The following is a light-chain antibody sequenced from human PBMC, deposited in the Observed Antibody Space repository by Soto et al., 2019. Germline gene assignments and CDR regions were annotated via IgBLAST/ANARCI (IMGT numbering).Light chain of an antibody. CDR2: DTS. CDR3: QQYIDWPPGT. CDR1: QSVSSS. Sequence: EIVLTQSPATLSVSPGERVTLSCRASQSVSSSLAWYQQRPGQAPRLLIYDTSTRAAGISARFSGSGSGTGFTLTISSLQSEDFAVYYCQQYIDWPPGTFGQGTKVDIK. J-gene: IGKJ1*01. V-gene: IGKV3-15*01.